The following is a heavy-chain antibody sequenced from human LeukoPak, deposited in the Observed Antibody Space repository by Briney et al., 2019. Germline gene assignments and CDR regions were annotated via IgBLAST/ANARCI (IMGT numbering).Heavy chain of an antibody. Sequence: PSQTLSLSCTVSGGAITSSSSYCGCIRHPPRKGLGWIGSIYYSRSASYNLSLKSRVTIPVDRSTNQFSLKLTSVTAADTALYYCARHYYGSGSYSDYWGQGTLVTVRS. D-gene: IGHD3-10*01. CDR1: GGAITSSSSY. V-gene: IGHV4-39*01. J-gene: IGHJ4*02. CDR2: IYYSRSA. CDR3: ARHYYGSGSYSDY.